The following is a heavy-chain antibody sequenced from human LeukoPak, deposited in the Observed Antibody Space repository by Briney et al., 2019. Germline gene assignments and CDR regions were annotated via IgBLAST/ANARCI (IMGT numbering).Heavy chain of an antibody. CDR1: GGSISSSSYY. V-gene: IGHV4-39*01. CDR3: ARQYSYGFDDYFDY. CDR2: IYYSGST. J-gene: IGHJ4*02. Sequence: PSETLSLTCTVSGGSISSSSYYWGWIRQPPGKGLEWIGSIYYSGSTYYNPSLKSRVTISVDTSKNQFSLKLSSVTAADTAVYYCARQYSYGFDDYFDYWGQGTLVTVSS. D-gene: IGHD5-18*01.